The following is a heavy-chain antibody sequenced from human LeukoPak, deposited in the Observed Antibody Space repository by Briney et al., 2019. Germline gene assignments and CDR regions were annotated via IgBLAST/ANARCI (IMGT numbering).Heavy chain of an antibody. Sequence: GGSLRLSCAASGFTFSSYAMHWVRQAPGKGLEWVAVISYDGSNKYYADSVKGRFTISRDNSKNTLYLQMNSLRAEDTAVYYCARGLEVVADGYGMDVWGQGTTVTVSS. CDR1: GFTFSSYA. D-gene: IGHD2-15*01. CDR2: ISYDGSNK. V-gene: IGHV3-30-3*01. CDR3: ARGLEVVADGYGMDV. J-gene: IGHJ6*02.